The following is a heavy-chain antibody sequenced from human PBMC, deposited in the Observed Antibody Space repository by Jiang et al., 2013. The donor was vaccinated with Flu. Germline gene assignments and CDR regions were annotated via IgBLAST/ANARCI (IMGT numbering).Heavy chain of an antibody. Sequence: SYWISWVRQMPGKGLEWMGRIDPSDSYTNYSPSFQGHVTISADKSISTAYLQWSSLKASDTAMYYCARHLVGDYYYYGMDVWGKGTTVTVSS. J-gene: IGHJ6*04. V-gene: IGHV5-10-1*01. CDR1: SYW. D-gene: IGHD2-15*01. CDR2: IDPSDSYT. CDR3: ARHLVGDYYYYGMDV.